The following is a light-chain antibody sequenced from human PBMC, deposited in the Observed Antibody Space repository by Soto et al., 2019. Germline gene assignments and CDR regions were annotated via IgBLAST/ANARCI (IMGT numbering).Light chain of an antibody. V-gene: IGKV1-5*03. Sequence: DIQMTQSPSTLSASVGDRVTITCRASQSIRSWLAWYQQKPGKAPKLLIYKATSLESGLPSRFSGSGSGTEFTPTISSLHPDDFATYYCQQYNSYPWTFGQGTKVEIK. J-gene: IGKJ1*01. CDR2: KAT. CDR3: QQYNSYPWT. CDR1: QSIRSW.